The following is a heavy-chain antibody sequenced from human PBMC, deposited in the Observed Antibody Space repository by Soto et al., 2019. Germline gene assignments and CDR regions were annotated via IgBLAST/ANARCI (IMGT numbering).Heavy chain of an antibody. V-gene: IGHV3-33*01. CDR1: GFTFSNYG. CDR3: VRDDDFGPNALDL. D-gene: IGHD1-1*01. CDR2: ILNDGSED. J-gene: IGHJ3*01. Sequence: QMQLVESGGGVVQPGRSLRLSCAASGFTFSNYGMHWVRQAPGTGLEWVSLILNDGSEDFYRDSVKGRFTISRDNSRNSLYLQMNSLRDDDTALYYCVRDDDFGPNALDLWGQGTMVSVSS.